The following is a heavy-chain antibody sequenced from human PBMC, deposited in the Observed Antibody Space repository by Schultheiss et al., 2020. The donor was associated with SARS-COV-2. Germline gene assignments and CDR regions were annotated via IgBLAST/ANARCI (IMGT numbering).Heavy chain of an antibody. CDR3: TTTFTSSGYYGSPFDY. Sequence: SVKVSCKASGFTFTSSAVQWVRQARGQRLEWIGWIVVGSGNTNYAQKFQGRVTITADKSTSTAYMELSSLRSEDTAVYYCTTTFTSSGYYGSPFDYWGQGTLVTVSS. CDR1: GFTFTSSA. J-gene: IGHJ4*02. CDR2: IVVGSGNT. D-gene: IGHD3-22*01. V-gene: IGHV1-58*01.